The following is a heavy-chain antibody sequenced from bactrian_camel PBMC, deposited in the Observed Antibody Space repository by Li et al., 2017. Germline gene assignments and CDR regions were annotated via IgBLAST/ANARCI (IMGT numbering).Heavy chain of an antibody. Sequence: HVQLVESGGGSVQAGESLKLSCAAFGAGYRRDFCMGWFRQAPGAQCEMVASISPDGKEYYSDSVKGRFAISRHNGENAVRLRMSDLSPRDTAVYFCAVDRPIRRPIVTFRKARICGDTDDLYWGQGTQVTVS. J-gene: IGHJ4*01. CDR1: GAGYRRDFC. D-gene: IGHD6*01. CDR3: AVDRPIRRPIVTFRKARICGDTDDLY. V-gene: IGHV3S53*01. CDR2: ISPDGKE.